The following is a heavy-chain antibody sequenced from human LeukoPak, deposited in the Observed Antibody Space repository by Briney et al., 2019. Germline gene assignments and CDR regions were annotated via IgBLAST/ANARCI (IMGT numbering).Heavy chain of an antibody. J-gene: IGHJ4*02. CDR2: TYYRSKWYN. CDR3: ARGPSVTMVRGVIITSIGYFDY. Sequence: SQTLSLTCAISGDSVSSNSAAWNWIRQSPSRGLEWLGRTYYRSKWYNDYTASVKSRISITPDTSKNQFSLKLTSVTAADTAVYYCARGPSVTMVRGVIITSIGYFDYWGQGTLVTVSS. V-gene: IGHV6-1*01. CDR1: GDSVSSNSAA. D-gene: IGHD3-10*01.